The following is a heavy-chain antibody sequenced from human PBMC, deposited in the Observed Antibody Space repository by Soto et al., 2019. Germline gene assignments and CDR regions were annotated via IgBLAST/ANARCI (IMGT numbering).Heavy chain of an antibody. CDR2: ISYAGSNQ. V-gene: IGHV3-30*18. CDR3: AKDQASGQGSFDS. Sequence: VKLVESGGGVVQPGGSLRLSCAASGFTFNIYGMHWVRQAPDKGLEWVALISYAGSNQYYADSVKGRFTISRDNSTNTLFLQMNSLRADDTAVYYCAKDQASGQGSFDSWGQGTLVTVSS. J-gene: IGHJ4*02. CDR1: GFTFNIYG.